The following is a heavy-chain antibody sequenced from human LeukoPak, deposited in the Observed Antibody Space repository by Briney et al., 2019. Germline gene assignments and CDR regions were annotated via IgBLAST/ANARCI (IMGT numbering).Heavy chain of an antibody. D-gene: IGHD3-10*01. V-gene: IGHV4-4*07. J-gene: IGHJ6*03. CDR2: IYTSGST. CDR1: GGSISSYY. Sequence: PSETLSLTCTVSGGSISSYYWSWIRQPAGKGLEWIGRIYTSGSTNYNPSLKSRVTMSVDTSKNQFSLKLSSVTAADTAVYYCARDHRWFGNYYYYYMDVWGKGTTVTVSS. CDR3: ARDHRWFGNYYYYYMDV.